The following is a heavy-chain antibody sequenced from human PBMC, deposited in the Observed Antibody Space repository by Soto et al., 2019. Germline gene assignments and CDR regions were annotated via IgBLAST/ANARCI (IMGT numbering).Heavy chain of an antibody. Sequence: GGSLRLSCAASGFTFSTYSMNWVRQAPGKGLEWVSSISGSGNYTHYADFLRGRFTISRDNAKTSLYLQMNSLRAEDTAVYYCAREGTNNYNEYYFDSWGQGTVVTVS. CDR3: AREGTNNYNEYYFDS. CDR1: GFTFSTYS. J-gene: IGHJ4*02. V-gene: IGHV3-21*01. CDR2: ISGSGNYT. D-gene: IGHD4-4*01.